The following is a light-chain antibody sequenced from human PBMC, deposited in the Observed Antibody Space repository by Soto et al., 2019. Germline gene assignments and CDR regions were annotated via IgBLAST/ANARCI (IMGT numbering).Light chain of an antibody. CDR1: QSISSW. V-gene: IGKV1-5*03. J-gene: IGKJ2*01. CDR3: QQYNSYSPYT. CDR2: KAS. Sequence: DIPMTQSPSTLSASVGDRVTITCRASQSISSWLAWYQQKPGKPPKLLIYKASSLESGVPSRFSGSGSGTEFTLTISSLQPDDFATYYCQQYNSYSPYTFGQGTKLEIK.